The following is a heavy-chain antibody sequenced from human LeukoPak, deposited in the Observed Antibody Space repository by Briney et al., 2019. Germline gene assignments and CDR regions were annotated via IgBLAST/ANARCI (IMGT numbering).Heavy chain of an antibody. CDR3: ARPIGYCSGGSCYSSPPPYNWFDP. CDR1: GYTFTGYY. Sequence: GASVKVSCKASGYTFTGYYMHWVRQAPGQGLEWMGWISAYNGNTNYAQKLQGRVTMTTDTSTSTAYMELRSLRSDDTAVYYCARPIGYCSGGSCYSSPPPYNWFDPWGQGTLVTVSS. CDR2: ISAYNGNT. D-gene: IGHD2-15*01. J-gene: IGHJ5*02. V-gene: IGHV1-18*04.